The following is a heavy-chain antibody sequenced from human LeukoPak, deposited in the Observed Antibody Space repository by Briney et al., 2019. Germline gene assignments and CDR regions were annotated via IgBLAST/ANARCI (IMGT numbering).Heavy chain of an antibody. V-gene: IGHV4-30-2*01. J-gene: IGHJ5*02. D-gene: IGHD1-1*01. Sequence: PSETLSLTCAVSGGSIDSGGYSWSWIRQPPGKGLEWMGYIYHSGSTYFNPSLKSRVTISVDTSKNQFSLKLSSVTAADTAVYYCAREGTAGTNLNWFDPWGQGTLVTVSS. CDR1: GGSIDSGGYS. CDR2: IYHSGST. CDR3: AREGTAGTNLNWFDP.